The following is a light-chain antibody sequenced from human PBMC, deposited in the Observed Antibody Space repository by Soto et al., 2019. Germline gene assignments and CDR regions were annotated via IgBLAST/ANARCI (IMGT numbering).Light chain of an antibody. CDR3: FSFTTSWTHV. J-gene: IGLJ1*01. CDR2: EVN. V-gene: IGLV2-14*03. Sequence: QSVLTQPASVSGSPGQSITISCTGTSSDIGAYDYVSWFQQYPGKAPKLIISEVNNRPSGVSNRFSGSKSGNAASLTISGLQADDEAEYFCFSFTTSWTHVFGTGTKLTVL. CDR1: SSDIGAYDY.